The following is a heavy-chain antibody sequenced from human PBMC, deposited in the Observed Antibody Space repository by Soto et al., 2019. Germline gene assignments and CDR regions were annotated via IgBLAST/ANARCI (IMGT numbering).Heavy chain of an antibody. J-gene: IGHJ4*02. CDR3: AHLAGLSHTDDF. D-gene: IGHD5-18*01. V-gene: IGHV3-30*19. Sequence: RDSCRASGFTISCYGMHWVRQTPGKGLEWVAVISYDGSNKYYADSVKGRFTISRDNSKNTLYLQMNSLRVEDTAIYICAHLAGLSHTDDFWGQGTPVTVFS. CDR1: GFTISCYG. CDR2: ISYDGSNK.